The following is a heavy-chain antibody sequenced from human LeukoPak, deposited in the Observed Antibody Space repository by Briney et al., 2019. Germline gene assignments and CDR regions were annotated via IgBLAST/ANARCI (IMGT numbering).Heavy chain of an antibody. J-gene: IGHJ4*02. V-gene: IGHV3-74*03. D-gene: IGHD2-2*01. CDR1: GFTFSGHW. CDR2: INEHGTDS. Sequence: PGGSLRLSCTASGFTFSGHWIHWVRQAPGMGLVWVSRINEHGTDSMYAESVKGRFTISRDNAENSLYLDMSNLGAEDTAVYFCVRGDNRDQWGQGTLVTVSS. CDR3: VRGDNRDQ.